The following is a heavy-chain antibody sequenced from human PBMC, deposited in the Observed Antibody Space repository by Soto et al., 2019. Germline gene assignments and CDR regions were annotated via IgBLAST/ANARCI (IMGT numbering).Heavy chain of an antibody. CDR1: GYSFTSYW. CDR3: ARHEYSSSPFDY. V-gene: IGHV5-10-1*01. D-gene: IGHD6-6*01. CDR2: IDPSDSYT. J-gene: IGHJ4*02. Sequence: PGESLKISCKGSGYSFTSYWIGWVRQMPGKGLEWMGRIDPSDSYTNYSPSFQGHVTISADKSISTAYLQWSSLKASDTAMYYCARHEYSSSPFDYWGQGTLVTVSS.